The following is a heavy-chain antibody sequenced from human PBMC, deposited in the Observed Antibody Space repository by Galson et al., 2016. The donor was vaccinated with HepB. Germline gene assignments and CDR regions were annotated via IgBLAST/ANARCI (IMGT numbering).Heavy chain of an antibody. CDR2: INPHTGGT. CDR3: ARESAQGSASDS. V-gene: IGHV1-2*02. CDR1: GYSFSTHS. Sequence: SVKVSCKASGYSFSTHSLHWMRQAPGQGFQWMGWINPHTGGTKSAQRFQGRLTLTRDTSIDTAYMELSNLRSDDTAVYFSARESAQGSASDSWGQGTLVTVSS. J-gene: IGHJ4*02. D-gene: IGHD2-15*01.